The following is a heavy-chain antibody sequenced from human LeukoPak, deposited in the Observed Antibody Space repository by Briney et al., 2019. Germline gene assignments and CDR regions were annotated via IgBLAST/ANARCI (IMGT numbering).Heavy chain of an antibody. V-gene: IGHV3-23*01. Sequence: PGGSLRLSCAASGFTFNNYALAWVRQTPEKGLECVSAISGDGVSPYYVDSVRGRFTISRDNAKNSLFLQMDSLRAEDTAVYYCARDLAGHYYGSGSSFDYWGQGTLVTVS. D-gene: IGHD3-10*01. CDR3: ARDLAGHYYGSGSSFDY. CDR2: ISGDGVSP. CDR1: GFTFNNYA. J-gene: IGHJ4*02.